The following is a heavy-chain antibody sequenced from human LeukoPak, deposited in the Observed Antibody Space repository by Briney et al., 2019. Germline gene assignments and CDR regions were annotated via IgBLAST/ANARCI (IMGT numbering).Heavy chain of an antibody. Sequence: SQTLSLTCAISGDSVSTNSAAWNWIRQSPSRGLEWLGRTYYRSKWYSGYAVSVKSRITINPDTSKNQFSLQLNSVTPEDTAVYYCARGSEYGDYVSGWYYFGMDVWGQGTTVTVSS. CDR2: TYYRSKWYS. CDR3: ARGSEYGDYVSGWYYFGMDV. V-gene: IGHV6-1*01. CDR1: GDSVSTNSAA. D-gene: IGHD4-17*01. J-gene: IGHJ6*02.